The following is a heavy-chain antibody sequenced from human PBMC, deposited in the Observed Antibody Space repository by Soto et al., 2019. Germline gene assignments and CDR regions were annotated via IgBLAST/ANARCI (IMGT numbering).Heavy chain of an antibody. V-gene: IGHV1-2*02. CDR2: INPNSGGT. CDR1: GYTFTGYY. Sequence: ASVKVSCKASGYTFTGYYMHWVRQAPGQGLEWMGWINPNSGGTNYAQKFQGRVTITADESTSTAYMELSSLRSEDTAVYYCAAAGITMIVVPWAAFDIWGQGTMVTVSS. CDR3: AAAGITMIVVPWAAFDI. J-gene: IGHJ3*02. D-gene: IGHD3-22*01.